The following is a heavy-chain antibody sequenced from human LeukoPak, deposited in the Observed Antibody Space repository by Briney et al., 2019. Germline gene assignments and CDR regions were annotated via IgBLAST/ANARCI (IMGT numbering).Heavy chain of an antibody. CDR1: GFTFGDHA. D-gene: IGHD3-10*01. CDR2: IRSKGYGGTT. Sequence: GGSLRLSCSASGFTFGDHAMSWVRQAPGKGLEWVGFIRSKGYGGTTEYAASVEGRFSLSRDDSKSFVYLQMSSLKTEDTAVYYCTRVRSGNDFDYWGQGTLVTVSS. V-gene: IGHV3-49*04. CDR3: TRVRSGNDFDY. J-gene: IGHJ4*02.